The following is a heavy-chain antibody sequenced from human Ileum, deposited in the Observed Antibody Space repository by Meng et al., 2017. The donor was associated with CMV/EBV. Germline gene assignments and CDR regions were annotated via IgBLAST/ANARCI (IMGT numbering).Heavy chain of an antibody. V-gene: IGHV4-34*01. J-gene: IGHJ4*02. D-gene: IGHD3-16*01. CDR2: INHSGST. CDR1: CGSFSGYY. CDR3: ARGGGRYGPDFDY. Sequence: QLQLQHGGRGLFNPSAILVCPVTVYCGSFSGYYWSWIRQPPGQGLEWIGEINHSGSTNYNPSLKSRVTISVDTSKNQFSLKLSSVTAADTAVYYCARGGGRYGPDFDYWGQGTLVTVSS.